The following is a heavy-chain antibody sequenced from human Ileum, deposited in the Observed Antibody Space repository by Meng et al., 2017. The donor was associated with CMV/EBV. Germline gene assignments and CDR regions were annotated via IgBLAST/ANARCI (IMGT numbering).Heavy chain of an antibody. J-gene: IGHJ4*02. CDR3: ASQAGENPLNY. V-gene: IGHV3-53*01. CDR2: IYAGGTT. Sequence: GESLKISCAVSGFTVNRNYISWVRQAPGKGLDWVSVIYAGGTTYYAESVKGRFTISRDTSRNTVYLEMNSLRVEDTAVYYCASQAGENPLNYWGQGTLVTVSS. D-gene: IGHD7-27*01. CDR1: GFTVNRNY.